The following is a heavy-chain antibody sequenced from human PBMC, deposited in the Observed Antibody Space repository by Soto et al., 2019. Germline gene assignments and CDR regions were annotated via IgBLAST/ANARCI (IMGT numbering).Heavy chain of an antibody. D-gene: IGHD3-3*01. CDR1: GFTFSSYW. CDR3: ARSITIFGVVIIGPGYFDY. Sequence: GSLRLSCTASGFTFSSYWMSWVRQAPGKGLEWVANIKQDGSEKYYVDSVKGRFTISRDNAKNSLYLQMNSLRAEDTAVYYCARSITIFGVVIIGPGYFDYWGQGTLVTVSS. J-gene: IGHJ4*02. V-gene: IGHV3-7*01. CDR2: IKQDGSEK.